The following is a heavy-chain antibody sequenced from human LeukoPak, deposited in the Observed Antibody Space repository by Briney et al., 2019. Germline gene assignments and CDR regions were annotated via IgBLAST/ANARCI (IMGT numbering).Heavy chain of an antibody. CDR3: AKDLAYSSSLGDAFDI. CDR1: GFTFSGYD. V-gene: IGHV3-23*01. J-gene: IGHJ3*02. Sequence: PGGSLRLSCAASGFTFSGYDMNWVRQAPGKGLEWVSGITGGGGTTYYADSVKGRFTISRDNSKNTLYLQMNSLRAEDTAVYYCAKDLAYSSSLGDAFDIWGQGTMVTVSS. CDR2: ITGGGGTT. D-gene: IGHD6-6*01.